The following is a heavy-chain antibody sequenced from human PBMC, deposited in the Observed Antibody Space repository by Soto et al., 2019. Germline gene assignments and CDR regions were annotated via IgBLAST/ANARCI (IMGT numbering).Heavy chain of an antibody. D-gene: IGHD6-19*01. CDR3: ARAVAGTSWDFYYMDV. V-gene: IGHV1-8*01. CDR1: GYTFTSYD. CDR2: MNPNSGNT. Sequence: QVQLVQSGAEVKKPGASVKVSCKGSGYTFTSYDINWVRQATGQGLEWMGWMNPNSGNTGYAQRFQGRVTMTRDTSIRTSYMELSSPRSEDTAVYYCARAVAGTSWDFYYMDVWGKGTTATVSS. J-gene: IGHJ6*03.